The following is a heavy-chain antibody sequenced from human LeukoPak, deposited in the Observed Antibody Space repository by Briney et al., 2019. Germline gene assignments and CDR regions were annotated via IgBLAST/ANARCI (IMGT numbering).Heavy chain of an antibody. Sequence: GGSLRLSCAASGFTFSNYAMTWVRQAPGKGLEWVSAISGSGGRTYYPDSVKGRFTVSRDNSKSTLYLQMNSLRAEDTAVYYCAKGQLWFGEFSYFDYWGQGTLVTVSS. CDR3: AKGQLWFGEFSYFDY. J-gene: IGHJ4*02. CDR1: GFTFSNYA. D-gene: IGHD3-10*01. CDR2: ISGSGGRT. V-gene: IGHV3-23*01.